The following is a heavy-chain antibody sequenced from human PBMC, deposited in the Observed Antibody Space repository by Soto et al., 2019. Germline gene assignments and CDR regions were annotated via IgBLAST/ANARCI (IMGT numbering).Heavy chain of an antibody. CDR1: GGSISSGGYY. D-gene: IGHD2-15*01. CDR2: IYSSGST. V-gene: IGHV4-31*03. J-gene: IGHJ4*02. Sequence: SETLSLTCTVSGGSISSGGYYWSWIRQHPGKGLEWIGQIYSSGSTYYSPSLKSRVTISVDTSENQFSLKLSSVTAADTAVYYCARHLPGSVFGQDYWGPGSQVTVSS. CDR3: ARHLPGSVFGQDY.